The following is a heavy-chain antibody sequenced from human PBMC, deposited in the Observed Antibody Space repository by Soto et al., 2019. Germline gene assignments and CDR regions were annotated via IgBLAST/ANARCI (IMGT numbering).Heavy chain of an antibody. Sequence: SETLSLTCTVSGVSINNYYLNWIRQPPGKGLEWIGDVSYGGRTNYTPSLKSRFNMLVDKSKNNFSLNLTSVTAADTAVYYCARFQYTVVTAIDVWGQGTMVTVSS. CDR3: ARFQYTVVTAIDV. D-gene: IGHD4-17*01. J-gene: IGHJ3*01. CDR1: GVSINNYY. V-gene: IGHV4-59*01. CDR2: VSYGGRT.